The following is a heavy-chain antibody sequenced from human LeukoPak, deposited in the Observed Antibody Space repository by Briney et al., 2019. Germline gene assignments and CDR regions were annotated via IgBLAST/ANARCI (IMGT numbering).Heavy chain of an antibody. D-gene: IGHD6-13*01. J-gene: IGHJ4*02. CDR2: ITSDGSD. V-gene: IGHV3-74*01. CDR3: VSGLIAAAGSSTNY. Sequence: GGSLRLSCAASGFTLSSQWMHWVRQAPGEVLVWVSYITSDGSDNYADSVKGRFTISRDNAKNTLSLQMNSLRAEDTAIYYCVSGLIAAAGSSTNYWGPGTLVTVSS. CDR1: GFTLSSQW.